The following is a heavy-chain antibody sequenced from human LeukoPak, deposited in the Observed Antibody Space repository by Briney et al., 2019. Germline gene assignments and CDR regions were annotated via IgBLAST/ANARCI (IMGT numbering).Heavy chain of an antibody. CDR2: TYYRSKWYN. CDR1: GDSVSSNSAA. V-gene: IGHV6-1*01. CDR3: ARGKVLLWFGEYDAFDI. Sequence: SQTLSLTCAISGDSVSSNSAAWNWIRQSPSSGLEWLGRTYYRSKWYNDYAVSVKSRITINPDTSKNQFSLQLNSVTPEDTAVYYCARGKVLLWFGEYDAFDIWGQGTMVTVSS. J-gene: IGHJ3*02. D-gene: IGHD3-10*01.